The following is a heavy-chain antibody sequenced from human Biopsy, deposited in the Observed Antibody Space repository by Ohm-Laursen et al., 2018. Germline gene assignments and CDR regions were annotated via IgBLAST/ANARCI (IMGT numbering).Heavy chain of an antibody. CDR3: ARGPGKLWSGYYA. CDR1: GFTVSDNH. J-gene: IGHJ5*02. CDR2: IYSDGNT. Sequence: SLRLSCAAPGFTVSDNHISWIRQAPGKGLQWVSLIYSDGNTYYADSVKGRFTISRDIPRNTLYLQMNSLRAEDTAVYYCARGPGKLWSGYYAWGQGSLVTVSS. V-gene: IGHV3-53*01. D-gene: IGHD3-3*01.